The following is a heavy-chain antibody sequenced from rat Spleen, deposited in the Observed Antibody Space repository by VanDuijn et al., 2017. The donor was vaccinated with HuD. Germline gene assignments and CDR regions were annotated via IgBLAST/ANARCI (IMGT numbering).Heavy chain of an antibody. V-gene: IGHV5-29*01. D-gene: IGHD4-3*01. CDR3: ARHRGAGFGY. Sequence: EVQLVESGGDLVQPGRSLNLSCAASGFTFSNYGMAWVRQAPTKGLEWVATISYDGSSTYYRDSVKGRFTISRDNAKSTLYLQMDSLRSEDTATYYCARHRGAGFGYWGQGVMVTVSS. CDR1: GFTFSNYG. J-gene: IGHJ2*01. CDR2: ISYDGSST.